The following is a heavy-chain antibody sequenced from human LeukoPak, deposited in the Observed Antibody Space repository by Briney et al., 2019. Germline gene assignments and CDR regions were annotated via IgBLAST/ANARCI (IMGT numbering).Heavy chain of an antibody. V-gene: IGHV4-61*02. CDR2: IYTSGST. Sequence: SETLSLTCTVSGDSISSGNYYWTWIRQPAGKGLEWIGRIYTSGSTNYNPSLKSRVTISVDTSKNQFSLKLCSVTAADTAVYYCATLGYSYGTDYWGQGTLVTVSS. CDR1: GDSISSGNYY. CDR3: ATLGYSYGTDY. D-gene: IGHD5-18*01. J-gene: IGHJ4*02.